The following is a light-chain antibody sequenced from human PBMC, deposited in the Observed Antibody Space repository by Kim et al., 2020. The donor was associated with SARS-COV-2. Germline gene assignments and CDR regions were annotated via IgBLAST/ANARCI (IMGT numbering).Light chain of an antibody. CDR3: QSYDNSLGDSV. Sequence: QSVLTQPPSVSGAPGQRVTISCTGSISNIGARYDVHWYQQLPGTAPKLLIYGSSNRPSGVSDRFSGSRSGTSAPLAITGLQAEDEADYYCQSYDNSLGDSVFGGGTQLTVL. J-gene: IGLJ2*01. CDR1: ISNIGARYD. CDR2: GSS. V-gene: IGLV1-40*01.